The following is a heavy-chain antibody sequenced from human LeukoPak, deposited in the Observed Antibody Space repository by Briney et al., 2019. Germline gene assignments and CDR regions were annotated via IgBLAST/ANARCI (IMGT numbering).Heavy chain of an antibody. CDR3: ARDPLGGYDYYYGMDV. V-gene: IGHV3-33*01. Sequence: PGGSLRLSCAASGFTFSSYGMHWVRQAPGKGLEWVAVIWYDGSNKYYADSVKGRFTNSRDNSKNTLYLQMNSLRAEDTAVYYCARDPLGGYDYYYGMDVWGQGTTVTVSS. CDR2: IWYDGSNK. D-gene: IGHD5-12*01. CDR1: GFTFSSYG. J-gene: IGHJ6*02.